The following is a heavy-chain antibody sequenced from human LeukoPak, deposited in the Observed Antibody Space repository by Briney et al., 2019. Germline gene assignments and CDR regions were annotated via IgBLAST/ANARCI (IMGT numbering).Heavy chain of an antibody. CDR2: INHSGST. D-gene: IGHD4-17*01. CDR1: GGSFSDYR. Sequence: PSETLSLACAVYGGSFSDYRWSWIRQPPGKGLEWIGEINHSGSTNYNPSLKSRVTISVDTSKKQFSLKLTSVTAADTAVYYCARRVTTRLPFRYWGQGTLVTVSS. J-gene: IGHJ4*02. V-gene: IGHV4-34*01. CDR3: ARRVTTRLPFRY.